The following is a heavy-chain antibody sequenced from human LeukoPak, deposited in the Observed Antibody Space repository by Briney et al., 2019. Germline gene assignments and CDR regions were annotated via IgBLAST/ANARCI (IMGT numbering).Heavy chain of an antibody. CDR3: AKIDRQYCSRSSCYALDY. CDR2: IYPGDSDT. CDR1: GYSFSSFW. J-gene: IGHJ4*02. V-gene: IGHV5-51*01. Sequence: GESLKIPCKCSGYSFSSFWIGWVRQMPGKGLEWMGIIYPGDSDTRYSPSFQGQVTISVDKSISTAYLQWSSLKASDTAIYYCAKIDRQYCSRSSCYALDYWGQGTQVTVSS. D-gene: IGHD2-2*01.